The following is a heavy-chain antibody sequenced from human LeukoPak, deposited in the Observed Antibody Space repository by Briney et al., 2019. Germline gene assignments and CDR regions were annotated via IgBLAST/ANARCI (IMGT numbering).Heavy chain of an antibody. J-gene: IGHJ4*02. CDR1: GFIFSSYW. D-gene: IGHD2-2*01. Sequence: GGSLRLSCAASGFIFSSYWMSWVRQAPGKGLEWVANIKQDGSEKYYVDSVKGRFTISRDNAKNSLYLQMNSLRAEDTAVYYCARVAVRRLLIVVVPAATLDYWGQGTLVTVSS. V-gene: IGHV3-7*01. CDR2: IKQDGSEK. CDR3: ARVAVRRLLIVVVPAATLDY.